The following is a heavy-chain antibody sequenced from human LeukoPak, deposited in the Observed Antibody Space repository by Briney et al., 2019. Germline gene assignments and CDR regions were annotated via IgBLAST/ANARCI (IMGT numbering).Heavy chain of an antibody. CDR2: IDWDDDK. CDR1: GFSLSTSGMC. V-gene: IGHV2-70*11. CDR3: AGYSSAAGYYAMGV. J-gene: IGHJ6*02. D-gene: IGHD6-25*01. Sequence: SGPALVKPTQTLILTCTFSGFSLSTSGMCVSWIRQPRGKALEWLARIDWDDDKYYSTSLKTRLTISKDTPKNQVVLTMTNLDPGDTAAYYCAGYSSAAGYYAMGVWGQGTTVTVSS.